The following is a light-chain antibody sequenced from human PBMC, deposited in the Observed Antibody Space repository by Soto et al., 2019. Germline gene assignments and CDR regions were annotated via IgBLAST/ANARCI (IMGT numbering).Light chain of an antibody. Sequence: TQHLTQGERATVSGRASQSVSSSYLAWYQQKPGQAPRLLIYGASSRATGIPDRFSGSGSGTDFTLTISRLEPEDFAMYYCQQYGSSPRTF. CDR3: QQYGSSPRT. CDR2: GAS. CDR1: QSVSSSY. V-gene: IGKV3-20*01. J-gene: IGKJ1*01.